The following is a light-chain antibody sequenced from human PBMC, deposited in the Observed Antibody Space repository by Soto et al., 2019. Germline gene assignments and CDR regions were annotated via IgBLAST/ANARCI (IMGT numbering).Light chain of an antibody. CDR1: QSVSSN. CDR2: GAS. CDR3: QQLNSYPLT. V-gene: IGKV3-15*01. Sequence: EIVMTQSPATLSVSPGERATLSCRASQSVSSNLAWYQQKPGQAPRLLIYGASPRATGIPARFSGSGSGTEFTLTNSSLQPEDVATYYCQQLNSYPLTFGEGTKVDIK. J-gene: IGKJ4*01.